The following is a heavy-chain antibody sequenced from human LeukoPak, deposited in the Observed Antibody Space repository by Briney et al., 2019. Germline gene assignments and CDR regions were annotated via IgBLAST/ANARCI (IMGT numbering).Heavy chain of an antibody. CDR3: ARSGYCGGGSCYRHYFDY. CDR2: IIPIFGTA. D-gene: IGHD2-15*01. J-gene: IGHJ4*02. Sequence: ASVKVSCKASGGTFSSYAISWVRQAPGQGLEWMGGIIPIFGTANYAQKFQGRVTITTDESTSTAYMELSSLRSEDTAVYYCARSGYCGGGSCYRHYFDYWGQGTLVTVSS. V-gene: IGHV1-69*05. CDR1: GGTFSSYA.